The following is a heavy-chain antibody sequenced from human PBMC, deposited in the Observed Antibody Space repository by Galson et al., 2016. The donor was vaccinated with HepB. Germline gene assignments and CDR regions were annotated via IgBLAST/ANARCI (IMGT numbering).Heavy chain of an antibody. J-gene: IGHJ4*02. CDR3: ARGGDDYTLGY. CDR2: IIPLFGRP. V-gene: IGHV1-69*13. D-gene: IGHD3-16*01. Sequence: SVKVSCKASGGTFSNSAISWVRQAPGQGLEWMGGIIPLFGRPNYSLRFQGRVTITADESTSTASMELSSLRSEDTAVYYCARGGDDYTLGYWGQGTLVTVSS. CDR1: GGTFSNSA.